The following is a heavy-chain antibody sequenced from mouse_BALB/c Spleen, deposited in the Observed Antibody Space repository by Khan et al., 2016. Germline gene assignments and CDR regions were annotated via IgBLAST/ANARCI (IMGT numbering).Heavy chain of an antibody. CDR2: IDPANGNT. V-gene: IGHV14-3*02. Sequence: VQLQQSGAEFVKPGASVKLSCTASGFNIKDTYIHWVKQSPEQGLEWIGGIDPANGNTKFDPKFQGKATITTDTSSNTAYLQLSILTSEVTAVNSGVRPFYDGYCGFAYWGQGTLVTVSA. CDR1: GFNIKDTY. CDR3: VRPFYDGYCGFAY. J-gene: IGHJ3*01. D-gene: IGHD2-3*01.